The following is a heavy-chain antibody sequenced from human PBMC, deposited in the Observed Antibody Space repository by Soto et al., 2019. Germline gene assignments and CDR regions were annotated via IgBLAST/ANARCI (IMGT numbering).Heavy chain of an antibody. CDR2: IYYSGTT. CDR3: ARHFSVEYFDY. Sequence: SETLSLTCTVSGDSITSNSYFWAWIRQPPGKGLEWIGSIYYSGTTYYNPSLKSRVTISVDRSKNQFSLKLSSVTAADTAVYYCARHFSVEYFDYWGQGALVNVSS. CDR1: GDSITSNSYF. V-gene: IGHV4-39*01. J-gene: IGHJ4*02.